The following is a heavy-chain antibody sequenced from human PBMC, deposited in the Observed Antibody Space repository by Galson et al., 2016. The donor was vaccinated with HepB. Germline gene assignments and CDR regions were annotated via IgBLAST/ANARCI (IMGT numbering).Heavy chain of an antibody. V-gene: IGHV1-69*13. CDR1: GGTFSRYA. J-gene: IGHJ6*03. Sequence: SVKVSCKASGGTFSRYAISWVRQAPGQGLEWMGGIIPMFGIASYAQKFQGRVTITADESTTTAYMELSSLRSEDTAVYYCARDLESALFCSSTSLGCYYMDVWGKGTTVTVSS. CDR3: ARDLESALFCSSTSLGCYYMDV. D-gene: IGHD2-2*01. CDR2: IIPMFGIA.